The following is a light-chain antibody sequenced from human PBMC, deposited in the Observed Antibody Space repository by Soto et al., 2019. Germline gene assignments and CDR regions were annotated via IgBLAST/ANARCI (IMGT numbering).Light chain of an antibody. J-gene: IGLJ1*01. Sequence: QSALTQPASVSGSPGQSITISCTGTSSDIGSSNLVSWYQDHPGKAPKLIIYEATQRPSGISYRFSGSKSGNTASLTISGLQVEDEADYYCCSYAGSNTYVFGTGTKVTVL. CDR3: CSYAGSNTYV. CDR2: EAT. V-gene: IGLV2-23*01. CDR1: SSDIGSSNL.